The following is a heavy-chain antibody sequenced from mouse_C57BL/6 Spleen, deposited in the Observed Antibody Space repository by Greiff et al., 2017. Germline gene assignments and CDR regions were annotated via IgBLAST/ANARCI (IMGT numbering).Heavy chain of an antibody. V-gene: IGHV1-59*01. CDR2: IDPSDSYT. CDR1: GYPFPSYW. Sequence: QVQLQQPGAELVRPGTSVNLSCKASGYPFPSYWMHWVKQRPGQGLEWIGVIDPSDSYTNYNQKFKGKATLTVDTSSSTAYMQLSSLTSEDSAVYYCARSGDYYGSSFDYWGQGTTLTVSS. CDR3: ARSGDYYGSSFDY. D-gene: IGHD1-1*01. J-gene: IGHJ2*01.